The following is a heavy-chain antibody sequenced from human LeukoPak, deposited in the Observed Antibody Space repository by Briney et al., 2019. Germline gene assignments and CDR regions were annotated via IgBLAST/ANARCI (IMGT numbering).Heavy chain of an antibody. CDR3: AADRWVGATTFDY. Sequence: SVKVSCKASGFTFTSSAMQWVRQARGQRLEWIGWIVVGSGNTNYAQKFQERVTITRDMSTSTAYMELNSLRSEDTAVYYCAADRWVGATTFDYWGQGTLVTVSS. V-gene: IGHV1-58*02. CDR1: GFTFTSSA. J-gene: IGHJ4*02. CDR2: IVVGSGNT. D-gene: IGHD1-26*01.